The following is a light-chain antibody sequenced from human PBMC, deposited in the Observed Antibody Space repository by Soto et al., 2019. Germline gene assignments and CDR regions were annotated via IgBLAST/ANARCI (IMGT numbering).Light chain of an antibody. CDR2: VKSDGSH. CDR1: SEHSSYA. Sequence: QSVLTQSPSASASLGASVKLTCTLSSEHSSYAIAWHQQQPEKGPRYLMKVKSDGSHSKGGGIPDRFSGSSSGAERYLTIASLQSEDEADYYCQTWGTGMVFGGGTKLTVL. V-gene: IGLV4-69*01. J-gene: IGLJ2*01. CDR3: QTWGTGMV.